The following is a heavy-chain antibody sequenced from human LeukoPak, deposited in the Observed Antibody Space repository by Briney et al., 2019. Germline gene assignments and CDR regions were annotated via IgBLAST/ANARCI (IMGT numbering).Heavy chain of an antibody. V-gene: IGHV3-21*01. CDR1: GFTFSSYS. D-gene: IGHD4-17*01. CDR3: ARERYGDSPYFDY. J-gene: IGHJ4*02. Sequence: GGSLRLSCAASGFTFSSYSMSWGRQAPGKGLGWVSSISSSSSHISYADAVKGRFTISRDNAENSLYLQMSSLRDEDTAVYYCARERYGDSPYFDYWGQGTLVTVSS. CDR2: ISSSSSHI.